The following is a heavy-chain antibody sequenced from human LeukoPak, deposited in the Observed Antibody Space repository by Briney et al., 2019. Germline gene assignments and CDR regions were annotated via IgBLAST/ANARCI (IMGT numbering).Heavy chain of an antibody. V-gene: IGHV3-64D*06. Sequence: PGGSLRLSCAASGFAFSNNYMTWVRQAPGKGLEYVSAISSNGGSTYYADSVKGRFTISRDNSKNTLYLQMSSLRAEDTAVYYCVKDVYSGYDLFDYWGQGTLVTVSS. J-gene: IGHJ4*02. CDR2: ISSNGGST. CDR3: VKDVYSGYDLFDY. CDR1: GFAFSNNY. D-gene: IGHD5-12*01.